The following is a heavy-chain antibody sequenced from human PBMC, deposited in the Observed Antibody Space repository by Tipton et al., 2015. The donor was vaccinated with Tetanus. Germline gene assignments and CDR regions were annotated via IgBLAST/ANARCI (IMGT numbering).Heavy chain of an antibody. CDR1: GGSVNDGRFY. D-gene: IGHD1-26*01. J-gene: IGHJ2*01. CDR2: IYYSGSA. Sequence: LRLSCTVSGGSVNDGRFYWTWIRQPPGKALEWVAHIYYSGSATYNPSVASRATVSIDMSKNQFSLRLTSATAADTAVYYCGRHGGSYIAYWCFDLWGQGALVTVSS. V-gene: IGHV4-61*01. CDR3: GRHGGSYIAYWCFDL.